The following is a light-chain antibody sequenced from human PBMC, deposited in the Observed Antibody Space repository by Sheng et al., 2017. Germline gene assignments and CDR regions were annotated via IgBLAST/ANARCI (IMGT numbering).Light chain of an antibody. Sequence: EIVLTQSPATLSLSPGERATLSCRASQSVSSYLAWYQQKPGQAPRLLIYDASNRATGIPATVQWRVGRGTRLHSHHSAAYEPRRILSVYYCQQRSNWPPLTFGRRDRRWRIK. CDR2: DAS. CDR3: QQRSNWPPLT. CDR1: QSVSSY. J-gene: IGKJ4*01. V-gene: IGKV3-11*01.